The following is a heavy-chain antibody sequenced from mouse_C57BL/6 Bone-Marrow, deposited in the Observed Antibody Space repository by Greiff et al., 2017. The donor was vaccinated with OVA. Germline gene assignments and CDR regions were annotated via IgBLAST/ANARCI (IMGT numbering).Heavy chain of an antibody. CDR2: IWSGGST. CDR3: ARFSRQLRLQAWFAY. V-gene: IGHV2-2*01. J-gene: IGHJ3*01. CDR1: GFSLTSYG. D-gene: IGHD3-2*02. Sequence: QVQLQQSGPGLVQPSQSLSITCTVSGFSLTSYGVHWVRQSPGKGLEWLGVIWSGGSTDYNAAFISRLSISKDNSKSQVFFKMNSLQADDTAVYYCARFSRQLRLQAWFAYWGQGTLVTVSA.